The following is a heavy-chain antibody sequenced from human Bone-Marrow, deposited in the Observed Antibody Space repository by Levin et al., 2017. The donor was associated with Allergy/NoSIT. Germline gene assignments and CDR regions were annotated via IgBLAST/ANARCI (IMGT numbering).Heavy chain of an antibody. CDR3: ARDYRGAVVAERALDY. J-gene: IGHJ4*02. Sequence: GESLKISCAASGFTFSSYWMHWVRQAPGKGLVWVSYVISDGSRTSYADSVKGRFTISRDNAKNTLYLQMNSLRAEDTAMYYCARDYRGAVVAERALDYWGQGTLVTVSS. CDR1: GFTFSSYW. CDR2: VISDGSRT. V-gene: IGHV3-74*01. D-gene: IGHD2-15*01.